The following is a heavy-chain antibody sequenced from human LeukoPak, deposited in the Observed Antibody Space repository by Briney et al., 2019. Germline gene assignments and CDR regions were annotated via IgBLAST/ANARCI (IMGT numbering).Heavy chain of an antibody. CDR2: IWYDGSNK. D-gene: IGHD3-10*01. CDR3: ARDRFGELSVDY. Sequence: PGGSLRLSCAASRFTFSSYWMSWVRQAPGKGLEWVAVIWYDGSNKYYADSVKGRFTISRDNSKNTLYLQMNSLRAEDTAVYYCARDRFGELSVDYWGQGTLVTVSS. J-gene: IGHJ4*02. CDR1: RFTFSSYW. V-gene: IGHV3-33*08.